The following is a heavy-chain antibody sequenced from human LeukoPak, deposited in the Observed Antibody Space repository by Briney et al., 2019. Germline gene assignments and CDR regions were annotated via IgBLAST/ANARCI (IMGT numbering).Heavy chain of an antibody. CDR3: AGWARYCSSGSCYSVFDP. J-gene: IGHJ5*02. CDR2: MKLDGSEE. V-gene: IGHV3-7*01. CDR1: GFTFRRDW. Sequence: GGSVRLSWAASGFTFRRDWMSSVRHAPGKGLEWEAKMKLDGSEEYYVDSVEGRFTFSSDNARNSLYLQMNSLRVDDPAVYYCAGWARYCSSGSCYSVFDPWGQGTLVTVSS. D-gene: IGHD2-15*01.